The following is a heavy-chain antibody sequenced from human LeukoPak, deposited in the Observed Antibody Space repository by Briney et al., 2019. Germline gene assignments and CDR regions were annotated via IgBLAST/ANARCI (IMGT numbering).Heavy chain of an antibody. CDR1: GYTFTGYY. V-gene: IGHV1-2*02. Sequence: ASVNVSCKASGYTFTGYYMHWVRQAPGQGLEWMGWINPNSGGRNYAQKFQGRVTMTRDTSISTDYMELSRLRSDDTAVYYCARGLDTAPLPGYWGQGTLVTVSS. J-gene: IGHJ4*02. D-gene: IGHD5-18*01. CDR2: INPNSGGR. CDR3: ARGLDTAPLPGY.